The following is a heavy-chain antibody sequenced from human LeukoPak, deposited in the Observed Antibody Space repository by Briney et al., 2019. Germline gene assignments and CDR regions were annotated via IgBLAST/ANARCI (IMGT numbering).Heavy chain of an antibody. Sequence: SETLSLTCTVSGGSISSSSYYWGWIRQPPGKGLEWIASIYYNGSTYYNPSLKRRVTISVDTSKNQFSLNLSSVTAADTAVYYCASSNPYYGAGRFAFDIWGQGTMVTVSS. J-gene: IGHJ3*02. CDR1: GGSISSSSYY. V-gene: IGHV4-39*07. D-gene: IGHD3-10*01. CDR2: IYYNGST. CDR3: ASSNPYYGAGRFAFDI.